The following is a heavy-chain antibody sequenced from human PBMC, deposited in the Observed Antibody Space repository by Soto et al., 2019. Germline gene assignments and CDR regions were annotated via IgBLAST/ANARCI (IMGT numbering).Heavy chain of an antibody. J-gene: IGHJ6*02. CDR1: GFTFSSYA. V-gene: IGHV3-30-3*01. Sequence: QVQLVESGGGVVQPGRSLRLSCAASGFTFSSYAMHWVRQAPGKGLEWVAVISYDGSNKYYADSVKGRFTISRDNSKNPRYLQMNSLRAEDTAVYYCARDSYSSSSTLPTKPYGMDVWGQGTTVTVSS. CDR3: ARDSYSSSSTLPTKPYGMDV. D-gene: IGHD6-6*01. CDR2: ISYDGSNK.